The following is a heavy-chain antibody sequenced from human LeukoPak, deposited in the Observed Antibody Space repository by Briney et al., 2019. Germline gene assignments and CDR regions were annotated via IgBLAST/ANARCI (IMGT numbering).Heavy chain of an antibody. Sequence: ETLSLTCAVYGGSFSGYYWSWVRQAPGKGLEWVSAISGSGGSTYYADSVKGRFTISRDNSKNTLYLQMNSLRAEDTAVYYCAKAGKVVIVADFDYWGQGTLVTVSS. CDR1: GGSFSGYY. V-gene: IGHV3-23*01. J-gene: IGHJ4*02. D-gene: IGHD3-22*01. CDR2: ISGSGGST. CDR3: AKAGKVVIVADFDY.